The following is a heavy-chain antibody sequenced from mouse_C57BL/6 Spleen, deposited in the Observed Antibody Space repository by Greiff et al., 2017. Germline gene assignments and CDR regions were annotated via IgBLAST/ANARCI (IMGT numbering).Heavy chain of an antibody. D-gene: IGHD3-2*02. CDR3: ALDSSGFYAMDY. V-gene: IGHV1-61*01. CDR1: GYTFTSYW. Sequence: QVQLQQPGAELVRPGSSVKLSCKASGYTFTSYWMDWVQQRPGQGLEWIGNIYPSDSETHYNQKFKDKATLTVDKSSSTAYMQLSSLTSEDSAVYYCALDSSGFYAMDYWGKGTSVTVSS. J-gene: IGHJ4*01. CDR2: IYPSDSET.